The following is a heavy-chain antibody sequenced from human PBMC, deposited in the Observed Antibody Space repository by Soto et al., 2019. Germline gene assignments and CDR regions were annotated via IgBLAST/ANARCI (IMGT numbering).Heavy chain of an antibody. J-gene: IGHJ4*02. Sequence: EVQLLESGGVLLQPGGSLRLSCAASGFTFNSYAMSWVRQAPGKGLEWVSTISGSGGSTFYADSVKGRFTISRENSKNTLYLQLNSMRAEDTAVYYCAIFPSFGLAQYYFAYWGQGTLVTVSS. CDR2: ISGSGGST. CDR1: GFTFNSYA. CDR3: AIFPSFGLAQYYFAY. V-gene: IGHV3-23*01. D-gene: IGHD3-3*01.